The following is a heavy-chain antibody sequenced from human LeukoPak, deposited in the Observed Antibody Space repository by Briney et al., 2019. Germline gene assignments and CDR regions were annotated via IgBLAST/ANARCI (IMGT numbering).Heavy chain of an antibody. J-gene: IGHJ3*02. V-gene: IGHV4-34*01. Sequence: SETLSLTCVVCGGSFSGYYWSWIRQPPGKGLEWSGEINHSGSTNYNPSLKSRVTISVDTSKNQFSLKLSSVTAADTAVYYCARFRMNYYDSSGYYYDAFDIWSQGTMVTVSS. CDR1: GGSFSGYY. CDR3: ARFRMNYYDSSGYYYDAFDI. CDR2: INHSGST. D-gene: IGHD3-22*01.